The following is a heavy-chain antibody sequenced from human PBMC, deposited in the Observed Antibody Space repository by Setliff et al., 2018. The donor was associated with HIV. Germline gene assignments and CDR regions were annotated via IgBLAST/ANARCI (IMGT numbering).Heavy chain of an antibody. CDR2: IYYSGGT. CDR1: GGSVSSGSYY. V-gene: IGHV4-61*01. Sequence: PSETLSLTCTVSGGSVSSGSYYWSWIRQPPGKGLEWIGYIYYSGGTNYNPSLKSRVTISVDTSKNQFSLKLSSVTAADTAVYYCARGHRVVRAYLDYWGQGTLVTVSS. CDR3: ARGHRVVRAYLDY. J-gene: IGHJ4*02. D-gene: IGHD3-10*01.